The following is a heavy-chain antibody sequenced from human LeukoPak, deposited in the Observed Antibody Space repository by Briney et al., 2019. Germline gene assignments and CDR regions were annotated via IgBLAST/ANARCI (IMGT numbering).Heavy chain of an antibody. V-gene: IGHV3-7*04. D-gene: IGHD2-15*01. Sequence: GGSLRLSCAASGITLSTYWMSWVRQAPGKGLEWVANIKQDGSEKNYVDSVKGRFTISRDNARNSLYLQMDSLRAEDTALYYCARGGLYWHIWGQGTMVAVSS. J-gene: IGHJ3*02. CDR2: IKQDGSEK. CDR3: ARGGLYWHI. CDR1: GITLSTYW.